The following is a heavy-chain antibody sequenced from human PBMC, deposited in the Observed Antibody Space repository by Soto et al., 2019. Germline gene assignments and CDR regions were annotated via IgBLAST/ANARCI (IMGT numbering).Heavy chain of an antibody. Sequence: SQTLSLTCAISGDSVSSNSAAWNWIRQSPSRGLEWLGRTYYRSKWYTEYAISVKSRITINPDTSKNQFSLQLNSVTPEDTAVYYCARGQSVNMYVIVGLDYWGQGTQVTVSS. D-gene: IGHD2-8*01. CDR2: TYYRSKWYT. V-gene: IGHV6-1*01. CDR3: ARGQSVNMYVIVGLDY. J-gene: IGHJ4*02. CDR1: GDSVSSNSAA.